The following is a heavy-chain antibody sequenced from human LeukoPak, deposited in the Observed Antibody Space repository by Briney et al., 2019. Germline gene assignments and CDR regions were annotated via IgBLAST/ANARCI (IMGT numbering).Heavy chain of an antibody. CDR3: AKDQDIVVVPAAIWFDP. V-gene: IGHV3-23*01. Sequence: PGGALRLSCAASGFPFSSYAMSWGRQAPGKGLGGVSAISGSGGSTYYADSVKGRFTISRDNSKNTLYLQMNSLRAEDTAVYYCAKDQDIVVVPAAIWFDPWGQGTLVTVSS. D-gene: IGHD2-2*01. J-gene: IGHJ5*02. CDR2: ISGSGGST. CDR1: GFPFSSYA.